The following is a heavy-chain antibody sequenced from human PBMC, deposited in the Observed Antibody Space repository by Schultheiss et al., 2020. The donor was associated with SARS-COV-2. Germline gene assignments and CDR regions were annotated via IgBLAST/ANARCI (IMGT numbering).Heavy chain of an antibody. V-gene: IGHV4-39*02. CDR2: IYYSGST. CDR3: AREREAAAGLYYFDY. D-gene: IGHD6-13*01. J-gene: IGHJ4*02. CDR1: GGSISSSSYY. Sequence: SETLSLTCTVSGGSISSSSYYWGCIRQPPGKGLEWIGSIYYSGSTYYNPSLKSRVTISVDTSKNQFSLKLSSVTAADTAVYYCAREREAAAGLYYFDYWGQGTLVTVSS.